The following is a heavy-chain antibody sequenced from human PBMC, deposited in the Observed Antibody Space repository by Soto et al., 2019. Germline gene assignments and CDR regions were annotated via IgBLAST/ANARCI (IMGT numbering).Heavy chain of an antibody. CDR2: IYYSGST. CDR1: GGSISSGGYY. CDR3: ARVSPFGGYDNYYYMDV. D-gene: IGHD2-15*01. J-gene: IGHJ6*03. Sequence: SETLSLTCTVSGGSISSGGYYWSWIRQHPGKGLEWIGYIYYSGSTYYNPSLKSRVTISVDTSKNQFSLKLSSVTAADTAVYYCARVSPFGGYDNYYYMDVWGKGTTVTVSS. V-gene: IGHV4-31*03.